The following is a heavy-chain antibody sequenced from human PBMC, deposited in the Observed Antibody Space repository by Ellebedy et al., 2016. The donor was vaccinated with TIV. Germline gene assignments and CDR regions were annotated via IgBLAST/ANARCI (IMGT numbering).Heavy chain of an antibody. V-gene: IGHV4-39*07. J-gene: IGHJ5*02. CDR1: GGSISSSSYY. D-gene: IGHD3-22*01. CDR2: IYYSGST. Sequence: SETLSLTXTVSGGSISSSSYYWGWIRQPPGKGLEWIGSIYYSGSTYYNPSLKSRVTISVDTSKNQFSLKLSSVTAADTAVYYCARGNYYYDSSENWFDPWGQGTLVTVSS. CDR3: ARGNYYYDSSENWFDP.